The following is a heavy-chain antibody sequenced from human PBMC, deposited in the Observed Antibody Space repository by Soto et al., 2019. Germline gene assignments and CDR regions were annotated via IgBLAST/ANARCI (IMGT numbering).Heavy chain of an antibody. V-gene: IGHV4-39*01. CDR2: IHYSGEA. CDR3: SRHYCSGGSCYYYGMDV. J-gene: IGHJ6*02. D-gene: IGHD2-15*01. CDR1: VGSISSSGHY. Sequence: TLSLTCTVSVGSISSSGHYWVWVRQPPGKRLEWIGTIHYSGEAYYNPSLKSRVSISVDTSKSQFSLKLNSVTAADTALYYCSRHYCSGGSCYYYGMDVWGQGTEVRVSS.